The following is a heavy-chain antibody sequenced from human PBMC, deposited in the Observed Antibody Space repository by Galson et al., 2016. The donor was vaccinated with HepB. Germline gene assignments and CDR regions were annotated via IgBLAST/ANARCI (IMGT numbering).Heavy chain of an antibody. D-gene: IGHD5-12*01. Sequence: SLRLSCAATGFTLSDYYMSWIRQAPGKGLECVSYISISGTSTHYADSVKGRFTVSRDSVKNSLFLQMNSLKTEDTGVYYCTRVGYNQGWNYYYGFDVWGQGTTVTVSS. CDR3: TRVGYNQGWNYYYGFDV. V-gene: IGHV3-11*01. J-gene: IGHJ6*01. CDR1: GFTLSDYY. CDR2: ISISGTST.